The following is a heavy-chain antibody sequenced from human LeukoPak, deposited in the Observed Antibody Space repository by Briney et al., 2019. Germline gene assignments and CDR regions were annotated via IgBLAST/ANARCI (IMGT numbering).Heavy chain of an antibody. CDR1: GFTFSSYG. CDR2: ISGSGGST. Sequence: PGGSLRLSCAASGFTFSSYGMSWVRQAPGKGLEWVSAISGSGGSTYYADSVKGRFTISRGYSKNTLYLQMNSLRAEDTAVYYCATSGGSYWSWGQGTLVTVSS. CDR3: ATSGGSYWS. D-gene: IGHD1-26*01. J-gene: IGHJ5*02. V-gene: IGHV3-23*01.